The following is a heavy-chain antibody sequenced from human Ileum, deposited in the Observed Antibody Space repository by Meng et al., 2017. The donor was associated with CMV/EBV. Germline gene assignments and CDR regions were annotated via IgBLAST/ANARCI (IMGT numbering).Heavy chain of an antibody. V-gene: IGHV1-2*02. D-gene: IGHD3-10*01. CDR1: GYTFTGYY. CDR3: ACLSGSYSLG. CDR2: INPNTGGT. J-gene: IGHJ4*02. Sequence: QVQLVQAGAEVKKPGASVKVSCKTSGYTFTGYYIHWVRQAPGQGLEWMGWINPNTGGTNYAQNFQGRVTMTRDTSISTTYMEVNSLRSDDTAVFYCACLSGSYSLGWGQGTLVTVSS.